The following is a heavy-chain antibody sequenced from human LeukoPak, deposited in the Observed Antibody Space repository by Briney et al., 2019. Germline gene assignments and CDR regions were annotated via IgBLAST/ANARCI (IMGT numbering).Heavy chain of an antibody. J-gene: IGHJ4*02. CDR2: ISGSGGST. CDR1: GFTFSSYA. V-gene: IGHV3-23*01. Sequence: GGSLRLTCAASGFTFSSYAMSWVRQAPGKGLEWVSAISGSGGSTYYADSVKGRFTISRDNSKNTLYLQMNSLRAEDTAVYYCARDYGGSSPFDYWGQGTLVTVSS. D-gene: IGHD4-23*01. CDR3: ARDYGGSSPFDY.